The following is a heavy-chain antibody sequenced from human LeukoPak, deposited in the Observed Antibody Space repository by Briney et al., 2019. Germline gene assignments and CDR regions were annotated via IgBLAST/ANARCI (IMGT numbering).Heavy chain of an antibody. V-gene: IGHV3-53*01. CDR2: IYSGGST. CDR1: GFTVYTNY. Sequence: GGSLRLSCAASGFTVYTNYMGWVRQAPGKGLDWVSIIYSGGSTFYADSVKGRFTISRDNYKNTLFLQMNSLKPEDTAVYYCARGEPTAVAKSFDYWGQGTLVTVSS. CDR3: ARGEPTAVAKSFDY. D-gene: IGHD6-19*01. J-gene: IGHJ4*02.